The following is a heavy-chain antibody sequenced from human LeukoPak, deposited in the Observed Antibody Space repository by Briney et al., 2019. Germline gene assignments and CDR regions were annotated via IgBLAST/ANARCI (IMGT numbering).Heavy chain of an antibody. CDR3: ATDSIGPATDFDY. J-gene: IGHJ4*02. D-gene: IGHD2-2*01. CDR2: IWSDGGKS. V-gene: IGHV3-33*01. CDR1: GFTFSAYG. Sequence: GRSLTLSCAASGFTFSAYGMHWVRQAPGKGLEWVAVIWSDGGKSYNSDSVKGQFTISRDNSKNTLYLQMNSLRADDTAVYYCATDSIGPATDFDYWGQGTLVTVSS.